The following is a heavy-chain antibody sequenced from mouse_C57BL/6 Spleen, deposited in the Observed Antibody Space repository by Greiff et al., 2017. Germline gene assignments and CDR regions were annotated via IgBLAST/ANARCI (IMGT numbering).Heavy chain of an antibody. J-gene: IGHJ3*01. CDR2: IYIGNGYT. CDR3: ARSYDGYSSWFAY. V-gene: IGHV1-58*01. CDR1: GYTFTSYG. Sequence: VHVKQSGAELVRPGSSVKMSCKTSGYTFTSYGINWVKQRPGQGLEWIGYIYIGNGYTEYNEKFKGKATLTSDTSSSTAYMQLSSLTSEDSAIYFCARSYDGYSSWFAYWGQGTLVTVSA. D-gene: IGHD2-3*01.